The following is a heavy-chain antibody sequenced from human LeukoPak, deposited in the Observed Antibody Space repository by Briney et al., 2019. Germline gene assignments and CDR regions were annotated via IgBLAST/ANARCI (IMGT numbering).Heavy chain of an antibody. Sequence: AGGSLRLSCAASGFTFSSYGMHWVRQAPGKGLEWVAVIWYDGSNKYYADSVKGRFTISRDNSKNTLYLQMNSLRAEDTAVYYCASGSGSYWGDAFDIWGQGTMVTVSS. D-gene: IGHD1-26*01. V-gene: IGHV3-33*01. CDR2: IWYDGSNK. J-gene: IGHJ3*02. CDR3: ASGSGSYWGDAFDI. CDR1: GFTFSSYG.